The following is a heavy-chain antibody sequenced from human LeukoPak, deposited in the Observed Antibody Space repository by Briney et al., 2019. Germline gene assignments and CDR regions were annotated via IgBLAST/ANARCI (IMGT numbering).Heavy chain of an antibody. CDR3: AKDGGAGEYYDILTGYYPYYYYYMDV. J-gene: IGHJ6*03. V-gene: IGHV1-18*01. D-gene: IGHD3-9*01. CDR1: GYTFTSYG. Sequence: GASVKVSCKASGYTFTSYGITWVRQAPGQGLEWMGWISAYNGDTNYAQKLQGRVTMTTDTSTSTAYMELRSLRSDDAAVYYCAKDGGAGEYYDILTGYYPYYYYYMDVWGKGTTVTISS. CDR2: ISAYNGDT.